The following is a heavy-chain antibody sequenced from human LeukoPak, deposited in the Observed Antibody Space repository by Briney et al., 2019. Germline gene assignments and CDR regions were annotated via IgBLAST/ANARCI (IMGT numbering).Heavy chain of an antibody. D-gene: IGHD4-17*01. CDR1: GGSIGSSAYS. J-gene: IGHJ4*02. CDR2: ISYTGTT. CDR3: ARGPTTVTRAFDY. V-gene: IGHV4-39*07. Sequence: PSETLSLTCTVSGGSIGSSAYSWGWIRQPPGKGLEWIGSISYTGTTYYNPSLKSRVTISLDTSKNQFSLKLSSVTAADTAVYYCARGPTTVTRAFDYWGQGTLVTVSS.